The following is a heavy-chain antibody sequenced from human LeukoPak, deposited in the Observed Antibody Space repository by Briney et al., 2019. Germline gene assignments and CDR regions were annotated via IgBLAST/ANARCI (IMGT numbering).Heavy chain of an antibody. CDR3: TGSSSWYGYFQH. CDR1: GFTFSNAW. Sequence: PGGSLRLSCAASGFTFSNAWMSWVRQAPGKGLEWVGRIKSKTDGGTTDYAAPVKGRFTISRDDSKNTLYLQMNSLKTEDTAVYYCTGSSSWYGYFQHWGQGTLVTVSS. CDR2: IKSKTDGGTT. D-gene: IGHD6-13*01. J-gene: IGHJ1*01. V-gene: IGHV3-15*01.